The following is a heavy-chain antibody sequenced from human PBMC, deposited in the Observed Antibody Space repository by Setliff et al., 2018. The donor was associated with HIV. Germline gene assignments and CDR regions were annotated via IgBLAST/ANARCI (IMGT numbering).Heavy chain of an antibody. D-gene: IGHD5-12*01. CDR3: AREISRYSGYEGRMDYFDY. V-gene: IGHV4-34*01. Sequence: PSETLSLTCAVYGGSFSSYYWSWIRQPPGKGLEWIGEINHSGSTNYNPSLKSRVTISVDTSKNQFSLKVSSVTAADTAVYYCAREISRYSGYEGRMDYFDYWGQGTLVTVSP. CDR2: INHSGST. CDR1: GGSFSSYY. J-gene: IGHJ4*02.